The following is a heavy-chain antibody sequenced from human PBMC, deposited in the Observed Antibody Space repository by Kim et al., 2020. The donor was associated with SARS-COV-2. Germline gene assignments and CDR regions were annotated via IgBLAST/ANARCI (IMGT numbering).Heavy chain of an antibody. Sequence: YAHTVKGRFTISSDNEKKTLYLKMNSMRAEGTAVYYCAREDNAAIVFFDYWGQGTLVTVSS. V-gene: IGHV3-74*01. CDR3: AREDNAAIVFFDY. J-gene: IGHJ4*02. D-gene: IGHD5-18*01.